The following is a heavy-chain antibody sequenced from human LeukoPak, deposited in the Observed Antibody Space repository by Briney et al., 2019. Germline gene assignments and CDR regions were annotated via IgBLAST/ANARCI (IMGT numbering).Heavy chain of an antibody. CDR3: ATSYDSSGCD. D-gene: IGHD3-22*01. CDR2: IKQDGSLQ. CDR1: GFTFSSFW. J-gene: IGHJ4*02. Sequence: GGSLRLSCTASGFTFSSFWMAWVRQAPGKGLEWVANIKQDGSLQHYGDSVKGRFTISRDNAKNSLYLQMDNLRAEDTALYYCATSYDSSGCDWGQGTLVTVSS. V-gene: IGHV3-7*01.